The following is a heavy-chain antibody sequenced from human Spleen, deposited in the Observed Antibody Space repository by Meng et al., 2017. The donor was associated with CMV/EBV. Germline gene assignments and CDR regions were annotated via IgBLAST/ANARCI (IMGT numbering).Heavy chain of an antibody. D-gene: IGHD2/OR15-2a*01. CDR2: ISSGATTI. V-gene: IGHV3-48*03. CDR3: ARLPVDSSFFMQEFYFDY. J-gene: IGHJ4*02. CDR1: GFTFRNYE. Sequence: GGSLRLSCAASGFTFRNYEMNWVRQAPGKGLEWVSHISSGATTIYYANSVRGRFTISRDNARSSLYLQMNSLRADDTAMYYCARLPVDSSFFMQEFYFDYWGQGTLVTVSS.